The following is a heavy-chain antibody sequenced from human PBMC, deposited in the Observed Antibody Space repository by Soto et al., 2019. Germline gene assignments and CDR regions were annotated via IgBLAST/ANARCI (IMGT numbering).Heavy chain of an antibody. Sequence: GGSLRLSCAASGFTFSSYGMHWVRQAPGKGLEWVAVISYDGSNKYYADSVKGRFTISRDNSKNTLYLQMNSLRAEDTAVYYCAKDGVAVGSFDLWGRGTLVPVYS. CDR3: AKDGVAVGSFDL. V-gene: IGHV3-30*18. D-gene: IGHD2-8*01. J-gene: IGHJ2*01. CDR1: GFTFSSYG. CDR2: ISYDGSNK.